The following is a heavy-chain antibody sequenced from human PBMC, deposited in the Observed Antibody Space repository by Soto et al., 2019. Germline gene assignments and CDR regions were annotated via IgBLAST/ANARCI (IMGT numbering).Heavy chain of an antibody. CDR3: ARDYDSSGYPRYYFDY. D-gene: IGHD3-22*01. CDR2: IWYDGSNK. V-gene: IGHV3-33*01. CDR1: GFTFSSYG. J-gene: IGHJ4*02. Sequence: QVQLVESGGGVLQHGRSLRLSCTASGFTFSSYGMHWVRHAPGKGLDRVAVIWYDGSNKYYADSVKGRFTISRDNSKNTLSLQMNSLRAEDTAVYYWARDYDSSGYPRYYFDYWGQGTLVTISS.